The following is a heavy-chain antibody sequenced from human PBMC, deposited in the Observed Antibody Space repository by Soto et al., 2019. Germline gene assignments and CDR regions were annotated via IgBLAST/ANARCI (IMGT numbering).Heavy chain of an antibody. CDR2: INAGNGNT. D-gene: IGHD4-17*01. J-gene: IGHJ6*02. Sequence: ASVKVSCKASGYTFTSYAMHWLRQAPGQRLEWMGWINAGNGNTKYSQTFQGRVTITRDTSASTAYMELSSLRSEDTAVYYCARTRSTVTRASPSYYYGMDVWGQGTTVTVSS. V-gene: IGHV1-3*01. CDR1: GYTFTSYA. CDR3: ARTRSTVTRASPSYYYGMDV.